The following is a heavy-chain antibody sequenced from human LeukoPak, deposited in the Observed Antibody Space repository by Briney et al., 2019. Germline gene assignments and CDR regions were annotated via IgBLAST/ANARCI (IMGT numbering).Heavy chain of an antibody. CDR2: ISGSGGST. V-gene: IGHV3-23*01. CDR3: AKEGTYCSSTSCYAYVEY. D-gene: IGHD2-2*01. CDR1: GFTFSSYG. Sequence: PGGSLRLSCAASGFTFSSYGMHWVRQAPGKGLEWVSAISGSGGSTYYADSVKGRFTISRDNSKNTLFLQMNSLRAEDTAVYYCAKEGTYCSSTSCYAYVEYWGQGTLVTVSS. J-gene: IGHJ4*02.